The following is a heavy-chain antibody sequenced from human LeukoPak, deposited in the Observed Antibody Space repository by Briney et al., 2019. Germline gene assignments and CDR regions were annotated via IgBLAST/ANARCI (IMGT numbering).Heavy chain of an antibody. CDR3: VRVLWAWALNYYYGMDV. CDR2: IYPGDSDT. V-gene: IGHV5-51*01. D-gene: IGHD2-8*02. CDR1: GYSFSPNW. Sequence: TGESLKISCKGSGYSFSPNWFGWVPQMPGKGLEWMGIIYPGDSDTRYSPSFQGQVTISADKSISTAYLQWNSLKAPDTAMYYCVRVLWAWALNYYYGMDVWGQGTTVTVSS. J-gene: IGHJ6*02.